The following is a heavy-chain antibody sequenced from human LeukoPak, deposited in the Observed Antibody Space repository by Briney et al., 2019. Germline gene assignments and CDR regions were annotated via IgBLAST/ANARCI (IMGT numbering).Heavy chain of an antibody. CDR2: ISGSGGST. J-gene: IGHJ4*02. V-gene: IGHV3-23*01. CDR3: AKTSDYDFWSGPFDY. CDR1: GFTFSSYA. D-gene: IGHD3-3*01. Sequence: GGSLRLSCAASGFTFSSYAMSWVRQAPGKGLEWVSAISGSGGSTYYADSVKGRFTISRDNTNNTLYLQINSLRAGDTAVYYCAKTSDYDFWSGPFDYWGQGTLVTVSS.